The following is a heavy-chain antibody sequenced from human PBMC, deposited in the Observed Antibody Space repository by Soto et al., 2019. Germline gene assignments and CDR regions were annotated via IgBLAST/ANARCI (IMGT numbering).Heavy chain of an antibody. Sequence: SVKVSCKASGGTFSSYAISWVRQAPGQGLEWMGGIIPIFGTANYAQKFQGRVTITADESTSTAYMELSSLRSEDTAVYYCARAYSSGWYRPPSYCGMDVWGQGTTVTVSS. D-gene: IGHD6-19*01. CDR2: IIPIFGTA. CDR1: GGTFSSYA. V-gene: IGHV1-69*13. J-gene: IGHJ6*02. CDR3: ARAYSSGWYRPPSYCGMDV.